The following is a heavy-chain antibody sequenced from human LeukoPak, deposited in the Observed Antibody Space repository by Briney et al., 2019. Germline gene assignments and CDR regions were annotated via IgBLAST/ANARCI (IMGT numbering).Heavy chain of an antibody. J-gene: IGHJ6*02. D-gene: IGHD3-10*01. V-gene: IGHV3-13*01. CDR2: IGSDGAT. CDR1: GFTFRTYD. CDR3: ARGNWNYYDSGTYGMDV. Sequence: PGESLSLSRAASGFTFRTYDMHWVRQPTGKGLEWVSTIGSDGATYYPGSVKGRFIISRENARNSVYLQMSSLRAGDTAVYFCARGNWNYYDSGTYGMDVWGQGTTVTVSS.